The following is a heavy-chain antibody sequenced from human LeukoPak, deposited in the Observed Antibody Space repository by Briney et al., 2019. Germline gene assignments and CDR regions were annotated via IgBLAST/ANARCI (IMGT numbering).Heavy chain of an antibody. J-gene: IGHJ4*02. D-gene: IGHD3-3*01. CDR2: IYASGST. CDR1: RASISGYY. V-gene: IGHV4-4*07. Sequence: SETLSLTCTVSRASISGYYWSWIRQPAGKGLEWIGHIYASGSTNYNPSLKSRVTMSVDTSKNQFSLILSSVTAADTAVYYCARDFWSISTYFDYWGQGTLVTVSS. CDR3: ARDFWSISTYFDY.